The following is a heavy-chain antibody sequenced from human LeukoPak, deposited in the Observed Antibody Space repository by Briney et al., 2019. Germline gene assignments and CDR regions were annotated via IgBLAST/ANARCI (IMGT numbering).Heavy chain of an antibody. CDR1: GFSVSNNY. D-gene: IGHD5-24*01. CDR2: IYSGGIT. J-gene: IGHJ3*02. CDR3: ARDLGYNYGYVGAFDI. V-gene: IGHV3-53*05. Sequence: GGSLILSCAASGFSVSNNYMSWGRQAPGERLEWVSVIYSGGITYYAHSVMGRFTISRDNSKNNLYLQMNTLKAEDMAVYYCARDLGYNYGYVGAFDIWGQGTLVTVSS.